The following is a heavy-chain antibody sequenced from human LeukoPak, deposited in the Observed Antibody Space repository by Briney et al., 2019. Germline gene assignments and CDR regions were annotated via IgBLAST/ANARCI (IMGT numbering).Heavy chain of an antibody. V-gene: IGHV1-69*04. CDR1: GGTFSSYA. CDR3: ARDPDGDSDFDY. CDR2: IIPILGIA. J-gene: IGHJ4*02. D-gene: IGHD4-17*01. Sequence: SVKVSCKASGGTFSSYAISWVRQAPGQGLEWMGRIIPILGIANYAQKFQGRVTITADKATSTTYMELSSLRSDDTAVYYCARDPDGDSDFDYWGQGTLVTVSS.